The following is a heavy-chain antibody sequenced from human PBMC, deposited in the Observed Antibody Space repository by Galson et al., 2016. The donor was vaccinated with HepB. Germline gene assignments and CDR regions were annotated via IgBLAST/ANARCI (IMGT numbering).Heavy chain of an antibody. CDR1: GFTFSIFA. V-gene: IGHV3-48*01. J-gene: IGHJ5*02. CDR2: ISSSSSTI. CDR3: AREGSLGAGRGNWFDP. D-gene: IGHD3-16*01. Sequence: SLRLSCAASGFTFSIFAMNWVRQAPGKGLEWVSYISSSSSTIYYADSVKGRFTISRDNAKNSLYLQMNSLRVEDTAVYYCAREGSLGAGRGNWFDPWGQGILVTVSS.